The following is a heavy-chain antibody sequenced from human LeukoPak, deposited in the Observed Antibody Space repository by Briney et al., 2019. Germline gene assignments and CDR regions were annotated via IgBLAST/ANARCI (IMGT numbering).Heavy chain of an antibody. V-gene: IGHV3-9*01. CDR2: ISWNSGSI. CDR1: GFTFDDYA. D-gene: IGHD2-15*01. J-gene: IGHJ3*02. Sequence: GGSLRLSCAASGFTFDDYAMHWVRQAPGKGLEWVSGISWNSGSIGYADSVEGRFTISRDNAKNSLYLQMNSLRAEDTALYYCAKDLGGLPGLFDAFDIWGQGTMVTVSS. CDR3: AKDLGGLPGLFDAFDI.